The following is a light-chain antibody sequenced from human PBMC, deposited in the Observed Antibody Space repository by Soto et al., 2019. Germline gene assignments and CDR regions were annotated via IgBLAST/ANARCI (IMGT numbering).Light chain of an antibody. V-gene: IGKV3-20*01. Sequence: PGETATLSCRTSQTINNFLAWYQQKPGQSPRLLIYTASKRAAGIPDRFTGSGSGTDFTLTISRLGPDDFAVYYCQQYGSTPVTFGQGTRLGIK. J-gene: IGKJ5*01. CDR2: TAS. CDR1: QTINNF. CDR3: QQYGSTPVT.